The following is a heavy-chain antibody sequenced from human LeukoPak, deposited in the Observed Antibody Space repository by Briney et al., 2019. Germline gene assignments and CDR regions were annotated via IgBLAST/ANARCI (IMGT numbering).Heavy chain of an antibody. CDR2: IYYSGST. CDR1: GGSISSYY. Sequence: SETLSLTCTVSGGSISSYYWSWIRQPPGKGLEWIGYIYYSGSTNYNPSLKSRVTISVDTSKNQFSLKLSSVTAADTAVYYCARHVGAEGGEVYYYYGMDVWGQGTTVTVSS. V-gene: IGHV4-59*08. J-gene: IGHJ6*02. CDR3: ARHVGAEGGEVYYYYGMDV. D-gene: IGHD3-10*01.